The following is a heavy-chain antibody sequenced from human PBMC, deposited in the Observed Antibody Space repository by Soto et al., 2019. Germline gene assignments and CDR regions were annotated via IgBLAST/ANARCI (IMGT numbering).Heavy chain of an antibody. V-gene: IGHV3-11*05. D-gene: IGHD3-3*01. CDR2: ISGSSHDI. CDR3: TTDPRLPDF. J-gene: IGHJ4*02. CDR1: GFIFSKSY. Sequence: QEEVVESGGGLVKPGGSLRLSCAASGFIFSKSYMTWIRQTPGKVVEWVSYISGSSHDIKYADSVEGRFTIYRDNAKNSVYLQMNNLRVEDTAVYYCTTDPRLPDFRGQGTLVTVSS.